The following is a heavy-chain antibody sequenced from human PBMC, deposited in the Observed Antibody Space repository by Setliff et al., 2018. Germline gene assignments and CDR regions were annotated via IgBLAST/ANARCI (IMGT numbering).Heavy chain of an antibody. V-gene: IGHV3-74*01. Sequence: GGSLRLSCAASGSTFSSYWMYWVRQAPGKGLVWVSRMYGGGTTFYADSVKGRFTISRDISENTLYLQMNSLRPEDTAVYYCAKDRVPDGYWDFDYWGQGILVTVSS. CDR1: GSTFSSYW. CDR3: AKDRVPDGYWDFDY. J-gene: IGHJ4*02. CDR2: MYGGGTT. D-gene: IGHD4-17*01.